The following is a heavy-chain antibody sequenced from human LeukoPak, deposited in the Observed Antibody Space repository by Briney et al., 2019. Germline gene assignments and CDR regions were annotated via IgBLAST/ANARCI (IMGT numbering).Heavy chain of an antibody. Sequence: GGSLRLSCAASGFTFSNYWMGWVRQAPGKRPEWVANMSIDGSEKYYADSVKGRFTISRDNAKNSLYLQMNSLRAEDTALYYCAKDSGYDILTGTGGPFDYWGQGTLVTVSS. D-gene: IGHD3-9*01. CDR3: AKDSGYDILTGTGGPFDY. V-gene: IGHV3-7*03. CDR2: MSIDGSEK. CDR1: GFTFSNYW. J-gene: IGHJ4*02.